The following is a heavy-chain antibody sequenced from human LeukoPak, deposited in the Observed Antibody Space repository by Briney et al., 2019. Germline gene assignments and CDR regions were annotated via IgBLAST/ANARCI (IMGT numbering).Heavy chain of an antibody. CDR2: IYSGGGT. D-gene: IGHD3-10*01. Sequence: GGSLRLSCAASGFTVSSNYMSWVRQAPGKGLEWVSVIYSGGGTYYADSVKGRFTISRDNSKNTLYLQINSLRAEDTAVYYCARESPPNYYGSGSYYSPWGQGTLVTVSS. CDR1: GFTVSSNY. J-gene: IGHJ5*02. CDR3: ARESPPNYYGSGSYYSP. V-gene: IGHV3-66*01.